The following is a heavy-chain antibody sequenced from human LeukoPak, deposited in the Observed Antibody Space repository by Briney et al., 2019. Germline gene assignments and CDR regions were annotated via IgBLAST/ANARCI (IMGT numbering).Heavy chain of an antibody. CDR2: IYYSGST. D-gene: IGHD3-22*01. J-gene: IGHJ4*02. Sequence: SETLSLTCTVSGGSISGGDYYWSWIRQPPGKGLEWIGYIYYSGSTYYNPSLKSRVTISVDTSKNQFSLKLTSVTAADTAVYYCARLDYYDSSGFDYWGQGTLVTVSS. CDR1: GGSISGGDYY. V-gene: IGHV4-30-4*01. CDR3: ARLDYYDSSGFDY.